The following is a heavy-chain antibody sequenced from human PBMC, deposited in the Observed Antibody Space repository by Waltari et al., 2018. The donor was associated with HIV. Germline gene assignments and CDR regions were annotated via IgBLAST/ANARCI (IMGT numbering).Heavy chain of an antibody. V-gene: IGHV3-11*01. Sequence: QVQVVESGGGLVKHGGSLRLSCRYSGFTFSDYFMSWIRQTPRKGLELLAYVSHTGTDTFYADSLRGRFAVSRDNSRNSLYLDLNKLTTEDSGIYYCARESSVWDFWGQGILVTVSS. D-gene: IGHD6-19*01. CDR1: GFTFSDYF. CDR3: ARESSVWDF. J-gene: IGHJ4*02. CDR2: VSHTGTDT.